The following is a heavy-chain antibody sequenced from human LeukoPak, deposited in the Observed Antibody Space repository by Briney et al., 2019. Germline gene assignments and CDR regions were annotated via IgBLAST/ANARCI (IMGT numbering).Heavy chain of an antibody. Sequence: GDSLRLSCAASGLNFSSYELNWLRQAPAKGLEWVSYISSSGSTIYYADSVKGRFTISRDNAKNSLYLQMNSLRAEDTAVYYCASNYDSGYYFDVWGQGTLVTVSS. V-gene: IGHV3-48*03. CDR1: GLNFSSYE. J-gene: IGHJ4*02. CDR3: ASNYDSGYYFDV. CDR2: ISSSGSTI. D-gene: IGHD3-22*01.